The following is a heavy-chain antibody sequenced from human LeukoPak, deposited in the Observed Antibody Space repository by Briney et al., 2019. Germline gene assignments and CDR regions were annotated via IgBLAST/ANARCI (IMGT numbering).Heavy chain of an antibody. CDR3: ARSDRGRYYFDY. CDR1: GYTFTSYG. CDR2: ISAYNGNT. Sequence: ASVKVSCKASGYTFTSYGISWVRQAPGQGLEWMGWISAYNGNTNYAQKLQGRVTMTTDTSTSTAYMELRSLRSDDTAVYCCARSDRGRYYFDYWGQGTLVTVSS. V-gene: IGHV1-18*01. D-gene: IGHD1-14*01. J-gene: IGHJ4*02.